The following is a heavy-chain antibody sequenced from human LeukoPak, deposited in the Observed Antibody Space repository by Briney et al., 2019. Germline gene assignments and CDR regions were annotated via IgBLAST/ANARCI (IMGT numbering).Heavy chain of an antibody. J-gene: IGHJ4*02. D-gene: IGHD6-19*01. CDR1: GGTFSSYA. CDR2: IIPILGTA. V-gene: IGHV1-69*13. CDR3: ARAVAVAGHFDY. Sequence: SVKVSCKASGGTFSSYAISWVRQAPGQGLEWMGGIIPILGTANYAQKFQGRVTITADESTSTAYMELSSLRSEDTAVYYCARAVAVAGHFDYWGQGTLVTVSS.